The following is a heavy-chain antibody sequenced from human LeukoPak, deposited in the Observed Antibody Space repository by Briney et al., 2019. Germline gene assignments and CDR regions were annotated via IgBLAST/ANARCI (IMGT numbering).Heavy chain of an antibody. Sequence: PGGSLRLSCAASGFTFSSYGMHWVRQAPGKGLEWVAVISYDGSNKYYADSVKGRFTISRDNSKNTLYLQMNSLRAEDTAVYYCARLVHGSGWFGPEYYFDYWGQGTLVTVSS. V-gene: IGHV3-30*03. J-gene: IGHJ4*02. CDR2: ISYDGSNK. CDR1: GFTFSSYG. D-gene: IGHD6-19*01. CDR3: ARLVHGSGWFGPEYYFDY.